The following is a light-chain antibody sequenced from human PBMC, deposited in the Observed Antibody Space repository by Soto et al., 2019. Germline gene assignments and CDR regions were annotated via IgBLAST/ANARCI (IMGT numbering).Light chain of an antibody. CDR2: EVS. Sequence: QSALTQPASVSGSPGQSITISCTGTSSEVGGYNYVSWFQHHPGKAPKLIIYEVSYRPSGVSARFSGSKSGDTASLTISGLQAEDDADYYCSSFTNTITRYAFGTGTKLTVL. J-gene: IGLJ1*01. CDR1: SSEVGGYNY. CDR3: SSFTNTITRYA. V-gene: IGLV2-14*01.